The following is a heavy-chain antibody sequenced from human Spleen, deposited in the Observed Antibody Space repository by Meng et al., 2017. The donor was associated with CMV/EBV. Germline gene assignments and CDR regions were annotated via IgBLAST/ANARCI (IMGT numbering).Heavy chain of an antibody. Sequence: RSLSCPGSGFTVSSNSMSWVRQAPGKGLEWVSVIYSGDSTYYADSVKGRFTISRDNSKNTLYLQMNSLRAEDTAVYYCARLIAVAGTWGQGTLVTVSS. CDR2: IYSGDST. D-gene: IGHD6-13*01. CDR3: ARLIAVAGT. CDR1: GFTVSSNS. V-gene: IGHV3-66*02. J-gene: IGHJ5*02.